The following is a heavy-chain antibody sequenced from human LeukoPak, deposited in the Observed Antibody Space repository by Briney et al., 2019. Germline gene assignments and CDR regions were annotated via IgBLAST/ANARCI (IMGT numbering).Heavy chain of an antibody. V-gene: IGHV1-46*01. D-gene: IGHD3-16*01. CDR3: ARDLHPRLTGYFDY. CDR1: GYTFTSNY. Sequence: ASVKVSCKAFGYTFTSNYMHWVRQAPGQGPEWMGVISPSGGSTTYAQKFQGRVTLTRDMSTSTDYLELSSLRSEDTAVYYCARDLHPRLTGYFDYWGQGTVVTVSS. J-gene: IGHJ4*02. CDR2: ISPSGGST.